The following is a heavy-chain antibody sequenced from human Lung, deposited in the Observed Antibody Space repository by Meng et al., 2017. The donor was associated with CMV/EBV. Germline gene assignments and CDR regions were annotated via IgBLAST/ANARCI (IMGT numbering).Heavy chain of an antibody. V-gene: IGHV1-69*10. CDR1: GATFSSYT. J-gene: IGHJ6*02. CDR3: ATIFYCSTTNCYTYYGLDV. CDR2: IIPILGIA. D-gene: IGHD2-2*02. Sequence: SVXVSXXAYGATFSSYTINWVRQAPGQGLEWMGGIIPILGIANSAQKFQGRVTITADKSTSTAYVELSSLKSEDTAVYYCATIFYCSTTNCYTYYGLDVWGRGTXVPVAS.